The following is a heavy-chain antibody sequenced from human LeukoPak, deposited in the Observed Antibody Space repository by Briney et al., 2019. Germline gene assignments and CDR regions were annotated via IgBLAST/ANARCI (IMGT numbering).Heavy chain of an antibody. CDR3: ARDSEKSWIGSSSDWYFDL. CDR2: IYYSGST. D-gene: IGHD2-2*03. Sequence: SETLSLTCIVTGASNSDYQWSWLRQPPGKGLEWIGYIYYSGSTKYNPSLKSRATISVDTSKNQFSLELSSVTAADTAVYYCARDSEKSWIGSSSDWYFDLWGRGTLVTVSS. V-gene: IGHV4-59*01. J-gene: IGHJ2*01. CDR1: GASNSDYQ.